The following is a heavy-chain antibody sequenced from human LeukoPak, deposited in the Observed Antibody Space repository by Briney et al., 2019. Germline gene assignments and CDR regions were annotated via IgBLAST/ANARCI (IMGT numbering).Heavy chain of an antibody. Sequence: GRSLRLSCAASGFTFSNYGLHWVRQAPGKGLEWVALISYDGSNKNYADSVKGRFTISRDNSKNTLYLQMNSLRAEDTAVYYCAKDRAYCSGGSCYRGGFDYWGQGTLVTVSS. CDR2: ISYDGSNK. V-gene: IGHV3-30*18. CDR1: GFTFSNYG. D-gene: IGHD2-15*01. J-gene: IGHJ4*02. CDR3: AKDRAYCSGGSCYRGGFDY.